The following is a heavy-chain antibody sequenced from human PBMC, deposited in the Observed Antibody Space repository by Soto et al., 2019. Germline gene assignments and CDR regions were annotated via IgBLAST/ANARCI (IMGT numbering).Heavy chain of an antibody. J-gene: IGHJ3*02. CDR3: ARPRDIVVVPATNDAFDI. Sequence: ASVKVSCKASGGTFSSYTISWVRQAPGQGLEWMGRIIPILGIANYAQKFQGRVTITADKSTSTAYMELSSLRSEDTAVYYCARPRDIVVVPATNDAFDIWGQGTMVTVSS. D-gene: IGHD2-2*01. CDR1: GGTFSSYT. V-gene: IGHV1-69*02. CDR2: IIPILGIA.